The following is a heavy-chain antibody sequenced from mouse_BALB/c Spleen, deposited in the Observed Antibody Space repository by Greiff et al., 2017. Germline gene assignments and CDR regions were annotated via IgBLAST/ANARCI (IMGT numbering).Heavy chain of an antibody. D-gene: IGHD2-4*01. V-gene: IGHV14-3*02. CDR2: IDPANGNT. Sequence: EVQLQQSGAELVKPGASVKLSCTASGFNIKDTYMHWVKQRPEQGLEWIGRIDPANGNTKYDPKFQGKATITADTSSKPAYLQLSSLTSEDTAVYYCARGSPGEYDEGDLFDYWGQGTTLTVSS. CDR3: ARGSPGEYDEGDLFDY. J-gene: IGHJ2*01. CDR1: GFNIKDTY.